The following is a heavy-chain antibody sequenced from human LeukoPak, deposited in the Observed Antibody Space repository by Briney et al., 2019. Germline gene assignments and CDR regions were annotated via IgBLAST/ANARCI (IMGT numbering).Heavy chain of an antibody. V-gene: IGHV3-23*01. D-gene: IGHD3-10*02. CDR1: GFTFSTYA. J-gene: IGHJ6*04. CDR2: ISATGGST. Sequence: GGSLRLSCVGTGFTFSTYAMTWVRQASGKGLEWVSLISATGGSTYYADSVKGRFTISRDNIKNTLYLQMNSLRAEDTAVYYCAELGITMIGGVWGKGTTVTISS. CDR3: AELGITMIGGV.